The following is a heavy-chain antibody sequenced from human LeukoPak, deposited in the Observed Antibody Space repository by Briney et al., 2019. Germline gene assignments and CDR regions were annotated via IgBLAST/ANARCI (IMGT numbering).Heavy chain of an antibody. Sequence: SVKVSCKASGGTFSSYAISWVRQAPGQGLERMGRIIPIVGLPIYAQRFQGRVTITADMSTSTVYMELSSLRSEDTAVYYCARESARYSGTQYYFDYWGQGTLVTVSS. V-gene: IGHV1-69*04. D-gene: IGHD1-26*01. CDR2: IIPIVGLP. CDR1: GGTFSSYA. J-gene: IGHJ4*02. CDR3: ARESARYSGTQYYFDY.